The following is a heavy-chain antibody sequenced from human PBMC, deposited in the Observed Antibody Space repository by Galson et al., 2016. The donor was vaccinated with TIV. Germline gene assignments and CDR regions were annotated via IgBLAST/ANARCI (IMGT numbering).Heavy chain of an antibody. V-gene: IGHV4-61*02. Sequence: TLSLTCTVSGGSISSGRHFWSWIRQPAGKGLEWIGRIYKSGSTSYNASLGGRVSISMDTSASQVSLRLISVTAADTAVYFCARGQVWAWESRDFFGHWGPGAPVTVSS. D-gene: IGHD1-26*01. CDR3: ARGQVWAWESRDFFGH. CDR1: GGSISSGRHF. J-gene: IGHJ4*02. CDR2: IYKSGST.